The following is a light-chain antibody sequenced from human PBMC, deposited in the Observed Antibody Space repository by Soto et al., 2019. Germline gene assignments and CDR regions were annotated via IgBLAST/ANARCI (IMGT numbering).Light chain of an antibody. CDR1: QDISSH. J-gene: IGKJ5*01. CDR3: HQGNAYPIT. Sequence: DIQLTQSPSFLSASVGDRVTITCRASQDISSHLAWFQQNPGKAPKLLIYTASTLQSGVPSRFSGSGSGTEFTLTISSLQPEDFATYYCHQGNAYPITFGQGTRLEIK. V-gene: IGKV1-9*01. CDR2: TAS.